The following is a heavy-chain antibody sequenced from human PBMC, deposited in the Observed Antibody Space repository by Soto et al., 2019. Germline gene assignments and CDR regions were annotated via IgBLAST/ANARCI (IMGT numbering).Heavy chain of an antibody. CDR3: ARDTKWSIDY. J-gene: IGHJ4*02. Sequence: PGGSLRLSCAASGFTFSAHWMHWVRQAPGKGLVWVSHIKTDGSITRDADSVKGRFTISRDNARNTLYLQMNSLRAEDTAVYYCARDTKWSIDYWGQGTLVTVSS. CDR2: IKTDGSIT. V-gene: IGHV3-74*01. D-gene: IGHD2-15*01. CDR1: GFTFSAHW.